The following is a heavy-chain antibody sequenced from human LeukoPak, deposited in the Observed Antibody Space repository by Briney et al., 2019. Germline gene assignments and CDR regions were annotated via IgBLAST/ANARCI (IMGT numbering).Heavy chain of an antibody. D-gene: IGHD1-26*01. CDR1: GGSLSSYF. J-gene: IGHJ4*02. Sequence: SETLSLTCTVSGGSLSSYFWSWIRRPAGRGLEWIGSMYSTGSTNYNPSHKSRVTMSIDTSKNQFSLKLDSVTAADTAVYYCAREQLVGGRSFDYWGQGTLVTVSS. V-gene: IGHV4-4*07. CDR2: MYSTGST. CDR3: AREQLVGGRSFDY.